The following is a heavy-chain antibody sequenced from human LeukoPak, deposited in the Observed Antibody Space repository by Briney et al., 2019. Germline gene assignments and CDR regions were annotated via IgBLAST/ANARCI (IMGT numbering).Heavy chain of an antibody. D-gene: IGHD3-22*01. Sequence: SETLSLTCNVSGYSISSGFYWGWIRQSPREGLEWIATIFHSGSIFYNPSLKGRVSLSVDTSQNQFSLELNSVTAADTAVYYCARMAVSYYYDSSTYSPVAFDVWGQGTMVTVSS. CDR2: IFHSGSI. J-gene: IGHJ3*01. CDR3: ARMAVSYYYDSSTYSPVAFDV. V-gene: IGHV4-38-2*02. CDR1: GYSISSGFY.